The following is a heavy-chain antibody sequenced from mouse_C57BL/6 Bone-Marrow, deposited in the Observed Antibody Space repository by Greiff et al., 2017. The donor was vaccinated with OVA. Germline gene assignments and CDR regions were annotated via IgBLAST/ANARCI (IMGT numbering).Heavy chain of an antibody. Sequence: QVQLQQSGAELAKPGASVKLSCKASGYTFTSYWMHWVKQRPGQGLEWIGYINPSSGYTKYNQKFKAKATLTADKSSSTAYMQLSSLTYEDSAVYYCARWYYAMDYWGQGTSVTVSS. CDR3: ARWYYAMDY. J-gene: IGHJ4*01. V-gene: IGHV1-7*01. CDR1: GYTFTSYW. CDR2: INPSSGYT.